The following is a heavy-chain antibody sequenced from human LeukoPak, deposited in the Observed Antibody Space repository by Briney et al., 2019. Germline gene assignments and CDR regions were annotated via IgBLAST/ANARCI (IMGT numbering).Heavy chain of an antibody. D-gene: IGHD5-24*01. Sequence: GGSLRLSCTASGFTFGDYAMSWVRQAPGKGLEWVGFIRSKPYGGTIDYAASVKGRFTISRDDSKSIAYLQMNSLKTEDTAVYYCVRYAEMATLLAFGYWGQGTLVTVSS. V-gene: IGHV3-49*04. CDR3: VRYAEMATLLAFGY. J-gene: IGHJ4*02. CDR2: IRSKPYGGTI. CDR1: GFTFGDYA.